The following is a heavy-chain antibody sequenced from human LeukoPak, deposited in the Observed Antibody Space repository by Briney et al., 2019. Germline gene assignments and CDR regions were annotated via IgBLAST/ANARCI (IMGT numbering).Heavy chain of an antibody. CDR2: IYYSGST. J-gene: IGHJ5*02. Sequence: PSDTLSLTCTVSGGSVSSGSYYWSWIRQPPGKGLEWIGYIYYSGSTNYNPSLKSRVTISVDTSKNQFSLKLSSVTAADTAVYYCARSLAAAGIWFDPWGQGTLVTVSS. CDR3: ARSLAAAGIWFDP. CDR1: GGSVSSGSYY. V-gene: IGHV4-61*01. D-gene: IGHD6-13*01.